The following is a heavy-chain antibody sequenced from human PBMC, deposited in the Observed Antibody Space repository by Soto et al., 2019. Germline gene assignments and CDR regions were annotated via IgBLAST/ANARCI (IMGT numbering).Heavy chain of an antibody. CDR3: ARAAGSYRKAPFDY. D-gene: IGHD3-16*02. V-gene: IGHV1-18*01. CDR2: VSAYNGNT. J-gene: IGHJ4*02. Sequence: ASVKVSCKASGYTSTSYGISWVRQAPGQGLEWMGWVSAYNGNTNYAQKLQGRVTMTTDTSTSTAYMELRSLRSDDTAVYYCARAAGSYRKAPFDYWGQGTLVTVSS. CDR1: GYTSTSYG.